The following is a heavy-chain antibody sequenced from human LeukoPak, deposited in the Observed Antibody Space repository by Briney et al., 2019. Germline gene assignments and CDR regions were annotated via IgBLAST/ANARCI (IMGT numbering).Heavy chain of an antibody. CDR1: GYSFTNYW. V-gene: IGHV5-51*01. CDR3: ARLYSGSSGYFDY. Sequence: GESLKISCKGSGYSFTNYWIGWVRQMPGKGLERMGIIYPGDSDTRYSPSFQGQVTISADKSISTAYPQWSSLKASDTAMYYCARLYSGSSGYFDYWGQGTLVTVSS. D-gene: IGHD1-26*01. CDR2: IYPGDSDT. J-gene: IGHJ4*02.